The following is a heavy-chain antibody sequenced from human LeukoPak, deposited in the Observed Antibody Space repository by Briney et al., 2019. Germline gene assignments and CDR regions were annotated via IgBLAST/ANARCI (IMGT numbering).Heavy chain of an antibody. V-gene: IGHV3-11*01. Sequence: GGSLRLSCAASGFTFNDYYMSWIRQAPGKGLEWLSYINIGGINTHYADSVKGRFTISRDNAKKSLYLEMNNLRAEDTAVYYCATDGAGFDTWGQGVLVTVSS. CDR3: ATDGAGFDT. CDR2: INIGGINT. J-gene: IGHJ5*02. CDR1: GFTFNDYY.